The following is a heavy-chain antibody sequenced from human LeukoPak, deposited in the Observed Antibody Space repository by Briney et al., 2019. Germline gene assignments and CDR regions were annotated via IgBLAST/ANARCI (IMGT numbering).Heavy chain of an antibody. J-gene: IGHJ4*02. V-gene: IGHV4-59*08. D-gene: IGHD2-21*02. CDR3: ARGAYCGGDCYSPVYFDY. CDR2: IYYSGST. Sequence: PGGSLRLSCAASGFTFDDYAMHWVRQPPGKGLEWIGYIYYSGSTNYNPSLKSRVTISVDTSKNQFSLKLSSVTAADTAVYYCARGAYCGGDCYSPVYFDYWGQGTLVTVSS. CDR1: GFTFDDYA.